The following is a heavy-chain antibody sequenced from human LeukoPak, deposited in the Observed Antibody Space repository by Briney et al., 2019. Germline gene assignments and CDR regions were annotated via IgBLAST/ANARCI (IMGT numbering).Heavy chain of an antibody. V-gene: IGHV4-39*01. CDR3: ARRVVRGVIITKDWFDP. D-gene: IGHD3-10*01. J-gene: IGHJ5*02. CDR1: GGSISSSSYY. CDR2: IYYSGST. Sequence: SETLSLTCTVSGGSISSSSYYWGWIRQPPGKGLEWIGRIYYSGSTYYNPSLKSRVTISADTSKNQFSLKLSSVTAADTAVYYCARRVVRGVIITKDWFDPWGQGTLVTVSS.